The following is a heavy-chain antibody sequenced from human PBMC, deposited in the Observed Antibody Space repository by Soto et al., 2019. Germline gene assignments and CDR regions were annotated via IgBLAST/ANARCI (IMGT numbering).Heavy chain of an antibody. Sequence: GGSLRLSCAASGFTVSSNYMSWVRQAPGKGLEWVSVIYSGGSTYYADSVKGRFTISRHNSKNTLYLQMNSLRAEDTAVYYCARGGYDFWSGYSAARDVWGKGTTVTVSS. V-gene: IGHV3-53*04. CDR1: GFTVSSNY. CDR2: IYSGGST. CDR3: ARGGYDFWSGYSAARDV. J-gene: IGHJ6*04. D-gene: IGHD3-3*01.